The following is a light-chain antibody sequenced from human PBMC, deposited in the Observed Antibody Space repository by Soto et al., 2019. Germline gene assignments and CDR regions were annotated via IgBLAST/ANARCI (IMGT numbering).Light chain of an antibody. CDR3: MQALQKGT. V-gene: IGKV2-28*01. J-gene: IGKJ1*01. Sequence: DLVMTQSPLSLPVTPGEPASISCRSSQSLLHSNGYNYLDRYLQKPGQSPQLLIYLGSNRASGVPDRFSGSGSGTDFTLKISRVEAEDVRVYYCMQALQKGTFGQGTKVEIK. CDR1: QSLLHSNGYNY. CDR2: LGS.